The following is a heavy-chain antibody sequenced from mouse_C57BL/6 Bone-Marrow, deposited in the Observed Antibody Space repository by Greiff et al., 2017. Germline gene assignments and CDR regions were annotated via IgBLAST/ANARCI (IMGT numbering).Heavy chain of an antibody. Sequence: EVMLVESGGGLVQPGGSMKLSCVASGFTFSNYWMNWVRQSPEKGLEWVAQIRLKSDNYATHYAESVKGRFTISRDDSKSSVYRQMNNLRAEDTGIYYCTESMAWFAYWGQGTLVTVSA. D-gene: IGHD1-1*02. CDR2: IRLKSDNYAT. CDR1: GFTFSNYW. J-gene: IGHJ3*01. CDR3: TESMAWFAY. V-gene: IGHV6-3*01.